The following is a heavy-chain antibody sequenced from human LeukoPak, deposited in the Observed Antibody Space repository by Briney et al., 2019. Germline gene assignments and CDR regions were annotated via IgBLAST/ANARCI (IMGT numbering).Heavy chain of an antibody. Sequence: GGSLRLSCAASGFTFSDYYMSWIRQAPGKGLEWVSSIRSSSSYIYYADSLKGRFTISRDNAKNSLYLQMNSLRAEDSAVYYCARDGPSIAADFDCWGQGTLVTVSS. CDR2: IRSSSSYI. CDR1: GFTFSDYY. J-gene: IGHJ4*02. V-gene: IGHV3-11*06. CDR3: ARDGPSIAADFDC. D-gene: IGHD6-6*01.